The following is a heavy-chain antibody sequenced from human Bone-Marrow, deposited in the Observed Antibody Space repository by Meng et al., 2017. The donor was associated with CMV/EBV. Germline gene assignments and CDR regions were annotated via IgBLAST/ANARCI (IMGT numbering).Heavy chain of an antibody. J-gene: IGHJ4*02. Sequence: QLQLQASGPGMVKPSDALSLTCTVSGGSISSSSYHWGWIRQPPGKGLEWIGSIYYSGSTYYNPSLKSRVTISVDTSKNQFSLKLSSVTAADTAVYYCARVKKGMAMFDYWGQGTLVTGSS. CDR3: ARVKKGMAMFDY. CDR2: IYYSGST. D-gene: IGHD6-13*01. CDR1: GGSISSSSYH. V-gene: IGHV4-39*07.